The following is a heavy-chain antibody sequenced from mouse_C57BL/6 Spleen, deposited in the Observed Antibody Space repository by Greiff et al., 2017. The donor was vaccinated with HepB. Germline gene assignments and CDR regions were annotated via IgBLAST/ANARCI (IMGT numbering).Heavy chain of an antibody. Sequence: VQLQQSGAELVRPGASVKLSCKASGYTFTDYYINWVKQRPGQGLEWIARIYPGSGNTYYNEKFKGKATLTAEKSSSTAYMQLSSLTSEDSAVYFCALTVYAMDYWGQGTSVTVSS. J-gene: IGHJ4*01. CDR3: ALTVYAMDY. CDR1: GYTFTDYY. CDR2: IYPGSGNT. D-gene: IGHD4-1*01. V-gene: IGHV1-76*01.